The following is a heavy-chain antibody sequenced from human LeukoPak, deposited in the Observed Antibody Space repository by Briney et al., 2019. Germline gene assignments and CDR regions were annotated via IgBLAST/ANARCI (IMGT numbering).Heavy chain of an antibody. V-gene: IGHV4-59*01. Sequence: SETLSLTCTVSGVSINSYYWSWIRQPPGKGLEWIGYIYYSGDTNYNPSLKSRVSMSVDTSKNQFSLKLSSVTAADTAVYYCARIPPGDWFDPWGQGTLVTVSS. CDR3: ARIPPGDWFDP. J-gene: IGHJ5*02. CDR1: GVSINSYY. CDR2: IYYSGDT. D-gene: IGHD7-27*01.